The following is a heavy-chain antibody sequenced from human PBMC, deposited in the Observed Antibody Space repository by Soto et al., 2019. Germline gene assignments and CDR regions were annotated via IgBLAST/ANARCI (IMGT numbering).Heavy chain of an antibody. CDR3: ARDTAELYYSDPRRAFDI. V-gene: IGHV1-69*06. CDR1: GDTFKSHA. Sequence: QEQLVQSGTEVKKPGSSVKVSCKASGDTFKSHAISWVRQAPGQGLEWMGVIIPIFGTTNYAQKFRGRVTITADKSTNIAYMEMSSLRSEDSAVYYCARDTAELYYSDPRRAFDIWGQGTMLTVSS. CDR2: IIPIFGTT. J-gene: IGHJ3*02. D-gene: IGHD3-22*01.